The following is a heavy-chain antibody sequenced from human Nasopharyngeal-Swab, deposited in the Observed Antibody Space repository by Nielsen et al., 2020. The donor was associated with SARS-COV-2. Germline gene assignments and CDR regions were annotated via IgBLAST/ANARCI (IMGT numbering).Heavy chain of an antibody. Sequence: GESLKISCAASAFSVSNNYMNWVRQAPGKGLEWVSVIHTSGATNYADSVKGRFTISRDNARKSLYLQMNSLGAEDTAVYYCARESGGWQPYFDSWGQGTLVTVSS. CDR1: AFSVSNNY. CDR2: IHTSGAT. V-gene: IGHV3-66*03. D-gene: IGHD6-19*01. CDR3: ARESGGWQPYFDS. J-gene: IGHJ4*02.